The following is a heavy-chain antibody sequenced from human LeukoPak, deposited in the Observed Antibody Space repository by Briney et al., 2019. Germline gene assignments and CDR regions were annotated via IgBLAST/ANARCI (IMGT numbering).Heavy chain of an antibody. CDR1: GFTFSSYA. D-gene: IGHD3-22*01. Sequence: GGSLRLSCAASGFTFSSYAMSWVRQAPGKGLEWVSAISGSGGSTHYADSVKGRFTISRDNSKNTLYLQMNSLRAEDTAVYYCATPTPTTYYYDSSGYYPSYYFDYWGQGTLVTVSS. CDR3: ATPTPTTYYYDSSGYYPSYYFDY. CDR2: ISGSGGST. J-gene: IGHJ4*02. V-gene: IGHV3-23*01.